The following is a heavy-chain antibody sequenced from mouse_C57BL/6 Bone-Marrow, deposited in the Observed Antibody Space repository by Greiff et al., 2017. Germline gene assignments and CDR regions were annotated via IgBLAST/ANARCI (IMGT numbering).Heavy chain of an antibody. CDR3: ARGPYYYGSSDWYFDV. D-gene: IGHD1-1*01. V-gene: IGHV1-42*01. CDR1: GYSFTGYY. J-gene: IGHJ1*03. CDR2: INPSTGGT. Sequence: SGPELVKPGASVKISCKASGYSFTGYYMNWVKQSPEKSLEWIGEINPSTGGTTYNQKFKAKATLTVDKSSSTAYMQLKSLTSEDSAVDYCARGPYYYGSSDWYFDVWGTGTTVTVSS.